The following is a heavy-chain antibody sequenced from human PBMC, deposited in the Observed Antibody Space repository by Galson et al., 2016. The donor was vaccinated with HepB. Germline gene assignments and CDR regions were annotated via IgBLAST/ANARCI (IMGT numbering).Heavy chain of an antibody. J-gene: IGHJ6*02. D-gene: IGHD4-23*01. V-gene: IGHV5-51*01. CDR1: GYSFSTYW. CDR3: ARHLKGGYSHRWYLGGMDV. CDR2: MYLGDSDT. Sequence: QSGAEVKRPGESLKISCQGFGYSFSTYWIAWVRQTPGKGLECMGMMYLGDSDTRYSPSFQGHVTISADKSISTVYLQGSSLEASDTANYYCARHLKGGYSHRWYLGGMDVWGQGTTVTVSS.